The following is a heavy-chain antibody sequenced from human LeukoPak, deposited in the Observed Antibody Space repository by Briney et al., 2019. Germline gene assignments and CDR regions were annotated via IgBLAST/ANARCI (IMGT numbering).Heavy chain of an antibody. CDR2: MDPSGSQK. CDR3: AIWTSGNY. J-gene: IGHJ4*02. CDR1: GFTFNRSW. V-gene: IGHV3-7*01. D-gene: IGHD1-1*01. Sequence: GGALRLSCAASGFTFNRSWMNWVRQAPGKGLEWVANMDPSGSQKRYVDSVKGRFTISKDNPGTSLYLEMYSLRAEDTAIYYCAIWTSGNYWGQGTPVTVSS.